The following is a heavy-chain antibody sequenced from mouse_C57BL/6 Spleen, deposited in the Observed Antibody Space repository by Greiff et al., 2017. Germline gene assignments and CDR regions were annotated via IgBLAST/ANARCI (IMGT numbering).Heavy chain of an antibody. V-gene: IGHV1-52*01. D-gene: IGHD1-1*01. CDR2: IDPSDSET. CDR1: GYTFTSYW. CDR3: AREGSCYYYVDY. Sequence: VQLQQPGAELVRPGSSVKLSCKASGYTFTSYWMHWVKQRPIQGLEWIGNIDPSDSETHYNQKFKDKATLTVDKSSSTAYMQLSSLTSEDSAVYYCAREGSCYYYVDYWGQGTTLTVSS. J-gene: IGHJ2*01.